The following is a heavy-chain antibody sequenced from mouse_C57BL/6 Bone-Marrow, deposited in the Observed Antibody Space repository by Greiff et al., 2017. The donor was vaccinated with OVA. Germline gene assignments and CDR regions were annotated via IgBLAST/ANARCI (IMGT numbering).Heavy chain of an antibody. CDR1: GYSITSGYD. Sequence: VQLQQSGPGMVKPSQSLSLTCTVTGYSITSGYDWHWIRHFPGNKLEWMGYISYSGSTNYNPSLKSRISITHDTSKNHFFLKLNSVTTEDTATYYCAREGDYSNPYAMDYWGQGTSVTVSS. J-gene: IGHJ4*01. CDR2: ISYSGST. V-gene: IGHV3-1*01. CDR3: AREGDYSNPYAMDY. D-gene: IGHD2-5*01.